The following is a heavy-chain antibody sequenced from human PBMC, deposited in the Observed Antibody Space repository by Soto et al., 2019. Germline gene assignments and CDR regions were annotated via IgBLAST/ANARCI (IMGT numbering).Heavy chain of an antibody. CDR2: ISAYNGNT. V-gene: IGHV1-18*01. J-gene: IGHJ3*02. Sequence: ASVKVSCKASGYTFTSYGISWVRQAPGQGLEWMGWISAYNGNTNYAQKLQGRVTMTTDTSTRTAYMELRSLRSDDTAVYYCARDHGGYDWDAFDIWGQGTMVTVSS. CDR3: ARDHGGYDWDAFDI. CDR1: GYTFTSYG. D-gene: IGHD5-12*01.